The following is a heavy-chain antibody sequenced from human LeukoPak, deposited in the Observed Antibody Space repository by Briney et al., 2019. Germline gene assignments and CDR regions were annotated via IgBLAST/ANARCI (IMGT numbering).Heavy chain of an antibody. CDR3: ARGAYDSSGYPSG. D-gene: IGHD3-22*01. CDR2: ISSSSSYI. Sequence: PGGSLRLSCAASGFTFSDYTMNWVRQAPGKGLEWVSSISSSSSYIYYADSVKGRFTISRDNAKNSLYLQMNSLRAEDTAVYYCARGAYDSSGYPSGWGQGTLVTVSS. CDR1: GFTFSDYT. J-gene: IGHJ4*02. V-gene: IGHV3-21*01.